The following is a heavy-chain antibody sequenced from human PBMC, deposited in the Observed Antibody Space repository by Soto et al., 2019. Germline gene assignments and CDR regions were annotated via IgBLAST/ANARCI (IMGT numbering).Heavy chain of an antibody. CDR3: ARPYGGKIGDAPDL. J-gene: IGHJ3*01. CDR2: ISDAAGSA. D-gene: IGHD4-17*01. Sequence: GGSLRLSCVASGFTFSSYAMSWVRQVPGKGLEWVSTISDAAGSAYYVDSVKGRFTISRDNSKKTLYLQMNSLRAEDSAVYYCARPYGGKIGDAPDLWGPGTMVTV. V-gene: IGHV3-23*01. CDR1: GFTFSSYA.